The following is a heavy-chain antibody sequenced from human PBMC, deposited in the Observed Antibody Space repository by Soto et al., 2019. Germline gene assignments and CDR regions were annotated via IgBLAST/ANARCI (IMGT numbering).Heavy chain of an antibody. Sequence: GGSLRLSCAASGFTFSSYAMHWVRQAPGKGLEWVAVITYDGSNKYYADSVKGRFTISRDNSKNTLYLQMNSLRAEDTAVYYCARDKAYCGGDCYDAFDIWGQETMVTVSS. J-gene: IGHJ3*02. V-gene: IGHV3-30*04. CDR1: GFTFSSYA. CDR3: ARDKAYCGGDCYDAFDI. D-gene: IGHD2-21*02. CDR2: ITYDGSNK.